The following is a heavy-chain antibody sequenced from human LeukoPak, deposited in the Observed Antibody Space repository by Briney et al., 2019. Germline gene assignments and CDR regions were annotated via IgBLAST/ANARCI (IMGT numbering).Heavy chain of an antibody. J-gene: IGHJ4*02. CDR3: AKGGGVAAGTPPGY. CDR1: GFTFSSYW. Sequence: GGSLRLSCAASGFTFSSYWMSWVRQAPGKGLEWVSAISGSGGSTYYADSVKGRFTISRDNSKNTLYLQMNSLRAEDTAVYYCAKGGGVAAGTPPGYWGQGTLVTVSS. D-gene: IGHD6-13*01. CDR2: ISGSGGST. V-gene: IGHV3-23*01.